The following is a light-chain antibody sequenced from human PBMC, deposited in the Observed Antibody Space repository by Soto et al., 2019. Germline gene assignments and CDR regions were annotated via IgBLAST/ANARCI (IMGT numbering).Light chain of an antibody. V-gene: IGKV3-20*01. CDR3: QRFGSPWLT. CDR1: QSIGSSY. J-gene: IGKJ1*01. Sequence: EIVLTQSPGTLSLSPGERATLSCRASQSIGSSYLAWYQQKPCHAPRLIIYGTSSRATGIPDRFSSSGSGTDFTLTISRLEPEDFAVYYCQRFGSPWLTFGQGTKVEIK. CDR2: GTS.